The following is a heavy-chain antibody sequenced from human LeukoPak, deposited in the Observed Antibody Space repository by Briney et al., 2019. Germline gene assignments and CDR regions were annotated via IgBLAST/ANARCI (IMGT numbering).Heavy chain of an antibody. CDR3: ATGRYCDGGICYWSPDF. Sequence: GESLKISCKGSGYSFINYWIGWVRQMPGNGLEWMGIVHPRDSDTRYGPSFQGQVTISVDKSITTAYVQWSSLKASDTAIYCCATGRYCDGGICYWSPDFWGQGTLVTVSS. CDR2: VHPRDSDT. V-gene: IGHV5-51*01. CDR1: GYSFINYW. D-gene: IGHD2-15*01. J-gene: IGHJ4*02.